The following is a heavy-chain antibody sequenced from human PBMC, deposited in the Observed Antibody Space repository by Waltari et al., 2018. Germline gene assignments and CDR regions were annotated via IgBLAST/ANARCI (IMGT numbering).Heavy chain of an antibody. D-gene: IGHD3-22*01. CDR1: GFTVSSNY. CDR2: IYSGGST. CDR3: ARGSDSSGYPGGDAFDI. Sequence: EVQLVESGGGLIQPGGSLRLSCAASGFTVSSNYMSWVRQAPGKGLEWVSVIYSGGSTYYADSVKGRFTISRDNSKNTLYLQMNSLRAEDTAVYYCARGSDSSGYPGGDAFDIWGQGTMVTVSS. J-gene: IGHJ3*02. V-gene: IGHV3-53*01.